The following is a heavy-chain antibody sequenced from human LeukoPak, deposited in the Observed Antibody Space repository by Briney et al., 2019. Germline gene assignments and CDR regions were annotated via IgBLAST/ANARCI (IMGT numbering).Heavy chain of an antibody. CDR3: ARDASRGGGPYYYGSGSYTFGFDP. D-gene: IGHD3-10*01. Sequence: SETLSLTCTVSGGSISSGGYYWSWIRQHPGKGLEWIGYIYYSGSTYYNPSLKSRVTISVDTSKNQFSLKLSSVTAADTAVYYCARDASRGGGPYYYGSGSYTFGFDPWGQGTLVTVSS. J-gene: IGHJ5*02. CDR2: IYYSGST. CDR1: GGSISSGGYY. V-gene: IGHV4-31*03.